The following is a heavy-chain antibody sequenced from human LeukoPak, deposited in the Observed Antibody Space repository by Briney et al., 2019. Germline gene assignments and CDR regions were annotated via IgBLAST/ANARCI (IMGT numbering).Heavy chain of an antibody. Sequence: KTSETLSLTCTVSGGSISSSSYYWGWIRQPPGKGLEWIGSIYYGGSTYYNPSLKSRVTISVDTSKNQFSLKLSSVTAADTAVYYCARGNPTYYDFWSGYSLNWFDPWGQGTLVTVSS. D-gene: IGHD3-3*01. V-gene: IGHV4-39*07. CDR3: ARGNPTYYDFWSGYSLNWFDP. CDR1: GGSISSSSYY. J-gene: IGHJ5*02. CDR2: IYYGGST.